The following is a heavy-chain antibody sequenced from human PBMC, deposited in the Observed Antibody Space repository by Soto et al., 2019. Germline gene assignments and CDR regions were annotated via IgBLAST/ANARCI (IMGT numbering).Heavy chain of an antibody. CDR3: ARDHLANGMDV. J-gene: IGHJ6*02. Sequence: QVQLVESGGGVVQSGRSLRLSCAASGFTFSSYGMHWVRQAPGKGLEWVAVIWYDGSNKYYADSVKGRFTISRDNSKNTLYLQMNSLRAEDTAVYYCARDHLANGMDVWGQGTTVTVSS. CDR2: IWYDGSNK. V-gene: IGHV3-33*01. CDR1: GFTFSSYG.